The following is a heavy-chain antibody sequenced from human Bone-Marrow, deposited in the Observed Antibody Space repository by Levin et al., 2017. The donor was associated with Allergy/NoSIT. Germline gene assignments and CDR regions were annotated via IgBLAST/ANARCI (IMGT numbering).Heavy chain of an antibody. Sequence: PGGSLRLSCAASGFSFSSSCMLWVRQAPGKGLEWVSLIWFDGSQKYYADSVKGRFTISRDNSKNTLFLQMDSLRAEDTAVYYCARLGGIGTTSIHYWGQGTLVAVSS. CDR1: GFSFSSSC. V-gene: IGHV3-33*01. J-gene: IGHJ4*02. CDR2: IWFDGSQK. D-gene: IGHD1-1*01. CDR3: ARLGGIGTTSIHY.